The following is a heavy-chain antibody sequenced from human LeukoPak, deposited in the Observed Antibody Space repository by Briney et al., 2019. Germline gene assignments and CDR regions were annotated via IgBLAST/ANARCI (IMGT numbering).Heavy chain of an antibody. Sequence: ASVKVSCKASGYTFTGYYMHWVRQAPGQGLEWMGRINPNRGGKNYAQMFQGRVTMTRDTSISTAYMELSSLSSDDTAVYYCAVNDYGDYVPSNWGQGTLVTVSS. CDR3: AVNDYGDYVPSN. CDR2: INPNRGGK. J-gene: IGHJ4*02. D-gene: IGHD4-17*01. CDR1: GYTFTGYY. V-gene: IGHV1-2*06.